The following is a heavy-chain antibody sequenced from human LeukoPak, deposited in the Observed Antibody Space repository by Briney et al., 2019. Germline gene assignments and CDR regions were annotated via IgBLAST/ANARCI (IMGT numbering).Heavy chain of an antibody. CDR2: IYHSGSGST. Sequence: SQTLSLTCTVSGGSISSGGHSWGWIRQPPGKGLEWIGYIYHSGSGSTYYNPSLKSRVTISIDKSKNQFSLKLSSVTAADTAVYYCARESDSSSWYSWFDPWGQGTLVTVSS. CDR1: GGSISSGGHS. V-gene: IGHV4-30-2*01. CDR3: ARESDSSSWYSWFDP. D-gene: IGHD6-13*01. J-gene: IGHJ5*02.